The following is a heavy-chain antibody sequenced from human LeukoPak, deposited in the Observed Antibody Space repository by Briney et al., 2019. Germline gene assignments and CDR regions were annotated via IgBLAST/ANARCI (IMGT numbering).Heavy chain of an antibody. V-gene: IGHV3-30*02. J-gene: IGHJ3*02. CDR3: AKSHLTGRRNDAFDI. CDR2: IRYDGSNK. CDR1: GFTFSSYG. Sequence: GGSLRLSCAASGFTFSSYGTHWVRQAPGKGLEWVAFIRYDGSNKYYADSVKGRFTISRDNSKNTLYLQMNSPRAEDTAVYYCAKSHLTGRRNDAFDIWGQGTMVTVSS. D-gene: IGHD1-20*01.